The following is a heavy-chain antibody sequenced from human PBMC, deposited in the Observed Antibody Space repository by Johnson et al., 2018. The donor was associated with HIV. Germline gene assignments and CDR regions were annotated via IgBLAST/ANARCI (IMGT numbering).Heavy chain of an antibody. V-gene: IGHV3-20*04. Sequence: MMLVESGGDVVRPGGSLRISCVASGFKLYEYDVSWVRQVPGKGLEWVSGINWSGGDTAYADSVKGRFTVSSDNAKNSLYLQMNSLRAEDTALYYCARGMYYYDTSGYLIRPRAFDIWGQGTVVTGSS. CDR2: INWSGGDT. J-gene: IGHJ3*02. D-gene: IGHD3-22*01. CDR3: ARGMYYYDTSGYLIRPRAFDI. CDR1: GFKLYEYD.